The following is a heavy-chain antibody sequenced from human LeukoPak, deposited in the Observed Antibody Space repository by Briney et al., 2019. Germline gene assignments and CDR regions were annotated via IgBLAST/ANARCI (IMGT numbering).Heavy chain of an antibody. CDR2: INPSGGST. CDR1: GYTFTSCY. CDR3: ARVHPGAMWFDY. V-gene: IGHV1-46*01. J-gene: IGHJ4*02. Sequence: ASVKVSCKASGYTFTSCYMHWVRQAPGQGLEWMGIINPSGGSTSYAQKFQGRVTMTRDMSTSTVYMELSSLRSEDTAVYYCARVHPGAMWFDYWGQGTLVTVSS. D-gene: IGHD1-26*01.